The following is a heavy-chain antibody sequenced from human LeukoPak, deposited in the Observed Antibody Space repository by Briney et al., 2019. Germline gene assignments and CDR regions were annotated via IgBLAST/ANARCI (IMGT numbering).Heavy chain of an antibody. CDR1: GGSISSYY. J-gene: IGHJ4*02. D-gene: IGHD3-22*01. V-gene: IGHV4-59*01. CDR2: IYYSGST. Sequence: PSETLSLTCTVSGGSISSYYWSWIRQPPGKGLEWIGYIYYSGSTNYNPSLKSRVTISVDTSKNQFSLKLSSVTAADTAVYYCARGGDYYDSSGYLHWGQGTLVTVSS. CDR3: ARGGDYYDSSGYLH.